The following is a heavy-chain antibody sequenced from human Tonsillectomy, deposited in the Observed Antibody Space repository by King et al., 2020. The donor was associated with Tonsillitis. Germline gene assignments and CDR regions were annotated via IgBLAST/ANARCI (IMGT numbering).Heavy chain of an antibody. Sequence: QLVQSGAEVKKPGASVKVSCKASGYTFTSYDINWVRQATGQGLEWMGWMNPNSGNTGYAQKFQGIVTMTRNTSISTAYMELSSLRSEDTAVYYCASGSILRFLEWSICSPGWFDPWGQGTLVTVSS. V-gene: IGHV1-8*01. CDR2: MNPNSGNT. CDR1: GYTFTSYD. D-gene: IGHD3-3*01. CDR3: ASGSILRFLEWSICSPGWFDP. J-gene: IGHJ5*02.